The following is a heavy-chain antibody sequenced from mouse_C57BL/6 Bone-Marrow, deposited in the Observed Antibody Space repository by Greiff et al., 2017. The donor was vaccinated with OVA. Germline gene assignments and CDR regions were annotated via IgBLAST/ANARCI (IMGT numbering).Heavy chain of an antibody. V-gene: IGHV1-82*01. J-gene: IGHJ3*01. CDR2: IYPGDGDT. CDR3: ARGRTCFAY. CDR1: GYAFSSSW. Sequence: QVQLKQSGPELVKPGASVKISCKASGYAFSSSWMNWVKQRPGKGLEWIGRIYPGDGDTNYNGKFKGKATLTADKSSSTAYMQLSSLTSEDSAVYFCARGRTCFAYWGQGTLVTVSA.